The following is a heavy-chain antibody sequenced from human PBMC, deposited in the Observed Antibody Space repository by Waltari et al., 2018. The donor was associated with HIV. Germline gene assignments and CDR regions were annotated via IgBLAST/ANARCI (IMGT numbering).Heavy chain of an antibody. D-gene: IGHD3-3*01. CDR2: IYYSGST. J-gene: IGHJ5*02. V-gene: IGHV4-39*01. CDR1: GGSISSSSYY. Sequence: QLQLQESGPGLVKPSETLSLTCTVSGGSISSSSYYWGWIRQPPGKGLEWIGSIYYSGSTYYNPSLKSRVTISVDTSKNQFSLKLSSVTAADTAVYYCARGVGRRDTEYNWFDPWGQGTLVTVSS. CDR3: ARGVGRRDTEYNWFDP.